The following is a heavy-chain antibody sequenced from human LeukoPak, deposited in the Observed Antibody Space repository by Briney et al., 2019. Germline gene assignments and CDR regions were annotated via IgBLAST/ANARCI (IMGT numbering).Heavy chain of an antibody. J-gene: IGHJ3*01. CDR1: GFTFSDYS. CDR2: ITSGGGSI. CDR3: ARWIDGFDV. V-gene: IGHV3-11*01. D-gene: IGHD2-2*03. Sequence: GGSLRLSGTASGFTFSDYSLSWIRQSPGKGLEWISYITSGGGSIFYADFVEGRFTISRDNAENSLYLQLNSLRDEDTAVYYCARWIDGFDVWGQGTMVTVSS.